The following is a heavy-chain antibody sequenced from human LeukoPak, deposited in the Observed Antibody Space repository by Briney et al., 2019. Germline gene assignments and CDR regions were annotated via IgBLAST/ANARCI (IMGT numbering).Heavy chain of an antibody. D-gene: IGHD6-19*01. V-gene: IGHV4-59*01. Sequence: KPSETLSLTCTVSGGSISSYNWSWIRQPPGKGLEWIGYIYYSGSTNYNPSLKSRVTISVDTSKNQFSLKLSSVTAADTAVYYCARGHRGGWHNWFDPWGQGTLVTVSS. J-gene: IGHJ5*02. CDR2: IYYSGST. CDR1: GGSISSYN. CDR3: ARGHRGGWHNWFDP.